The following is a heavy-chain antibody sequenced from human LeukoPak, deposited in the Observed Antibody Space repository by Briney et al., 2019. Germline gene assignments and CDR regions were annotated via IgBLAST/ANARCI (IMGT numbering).Heavy chain of an antibody. J-gene: IGHJ4*02. V-gene: IGHV1-69*05. CDR3: ARDREVGAKSREGYYFDY. CDR2: IIPIFGTA. Sequence: SVKVSCKASGGTFSSYAISWVRQAPGQGLEWMGGIIPIFGTANYAQKFQGRVTITTDESTSTAYMELSSLRSEDTAVYYCARDREVGAKSREGYYFDYWGQGTLVTVSS. D-gene: IGHD1-26*01. CDR1: GGTFSSYA.